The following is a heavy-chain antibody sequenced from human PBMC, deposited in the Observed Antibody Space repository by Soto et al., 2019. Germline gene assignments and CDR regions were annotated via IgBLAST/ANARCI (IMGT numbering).Heavy chain of an antibody. CDR2: IDLTDSQT. CDR3: ARQIYDSDTGPNFQYYFDS. CDR1: GYNFPNYW. Sequence: GHALKISCQGSGYNFPNYWITWVHQMPGKGLEWMGRIDLTDSQTYYSPSFRGHVTISATKSITTVFLQWSSLRASDTAMYYCARQIYDSDTGPNFQYYFDSGGPGTPVTVS. V-gene: IGHV5-10-1*01. D-gene: IGHD3-22*01. J-gene: IGHJ4*02.